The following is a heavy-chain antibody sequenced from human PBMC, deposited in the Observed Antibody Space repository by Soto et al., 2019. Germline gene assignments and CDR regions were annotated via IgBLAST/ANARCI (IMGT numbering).Heavy chain of an antibody. D-gene: IGHD5-12*01. CDR2: ISYDGSNK. CDR1: GFTFSSYG. V-gene: IGHV3-30*18. J-gene: IGHJ4*02. Sequence: GGSLRLSCAASGFTFSSYGMHWVRQAPGKGLEWVAVISYDGSNKYYADSVKGRFTISRDNSKNTLYLQMNSLRAEDTAVYYCAKGLLAGSGYAMPFDYWGQGTLVTVSS. CDR3: AKGLLAGSGYAMPFDY.